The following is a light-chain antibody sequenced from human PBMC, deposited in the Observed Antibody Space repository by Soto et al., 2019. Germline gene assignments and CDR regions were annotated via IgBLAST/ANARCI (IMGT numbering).Light chain of an antibody. CDR3: SSYTSKSSVV. V-gene: IGLV2-14*01. Sequence: QSALTQPASVSGSPGQSITISCAGTMRDVGGYNLVSWYQQHPGRAPQLIIYEVRNRPSGISFRFSGSKSGTTASLTISGLQAEDEADYYCSSYTSKSSVVFGGGTKLTVL. CDR2: EVR. J-gene: IGLJ2*01. CDR1: MRDVGGYNL.